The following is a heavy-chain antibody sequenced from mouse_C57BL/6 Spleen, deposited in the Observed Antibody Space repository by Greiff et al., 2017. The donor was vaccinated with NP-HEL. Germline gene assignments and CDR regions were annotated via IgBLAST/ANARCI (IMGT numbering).Heavy chain of an antibody. CDR3: ARYSGNFWFAD. J-gene: IGHJ3*01. D-gene: IGHD2-1*01. CDR1: GFAFTDYY. Sequence: DVQLQESGGGLVQPGGSLSLSCAASGFAFTDYYMSWVRQPPGKALEWLGFIRNKANGYTTEYSASVKGRVTSSRDNSQSILYRQMNALRAEDSATYYYARYSGNFWFADWGQGTLVTVSA. CDR2: IRNKANGYTT. V-gene: IGHV7-3*01.